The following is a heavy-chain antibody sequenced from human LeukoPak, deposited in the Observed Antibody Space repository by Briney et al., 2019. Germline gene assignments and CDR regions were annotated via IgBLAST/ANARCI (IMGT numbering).Heavy chain of an antibody. CDR3: ATASVGSSLFSPYDAFDI. D-gene: IGHD1-26*01. CDR2: FDPEDGET. J-gene: IGHJ3*02. Sequence: ASVKVSCKVSGYTLTELSMHWVRQAPGKGLEWMGGFDPEDGETIYAQKFQGRVTMTEDTSTDTAYMELSSLRSEDTAVYYCATASVGSSLFSPYDAFDIWGQGTMVTVSS. V-gene: IGHV1-24*01. CDR1: GYTLTELS.